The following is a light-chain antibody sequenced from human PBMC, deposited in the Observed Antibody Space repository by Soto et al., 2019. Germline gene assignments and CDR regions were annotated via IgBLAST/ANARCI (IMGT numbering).Light chain of an antibody. J-gene: IGKJ4*01. CDR3: QQYNNWPPLT. V-gene: IGKV3-15*01. Sequence: EIVLTQSPGTLSLSPGERATVSCRASQSVSNNYLAWYQQKPGQAPRLLIYGASNRATGIPARFSGSGSETEFTLTISSLQSEDSAVYYCQQYNNWPPLTFGGGTKVDIK. CDR2: GAS. CDR1: QSVSNN.